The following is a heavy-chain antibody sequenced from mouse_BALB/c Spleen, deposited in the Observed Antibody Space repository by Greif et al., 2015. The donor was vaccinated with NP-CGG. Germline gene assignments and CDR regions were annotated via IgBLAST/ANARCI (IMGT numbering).Heavy chain of an antibody. CDR1: GFSLTSYD. Sequence: VQLQESGPGLVAPSQSLSITCTVSGFSLTSYDISWIRQPPGKGLEWLGVIWTGGGTNYNSAFMSRLSISKDNPKSXVFLKMNSLQNDDTAIYYCVRDDRYDGRLDYWGQGTTLTVSS. J-gene: IGHJ2*01. CDR2: IWTGGGT. D-gene: IGHD2-14*01. CDR3: VRDDRYDGRLDY. V-gene: IGHV2-9-2*01.